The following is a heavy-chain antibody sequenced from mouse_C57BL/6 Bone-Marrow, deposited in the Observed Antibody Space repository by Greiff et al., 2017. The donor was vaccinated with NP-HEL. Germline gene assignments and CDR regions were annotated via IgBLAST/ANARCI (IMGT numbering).Heavy chain of an antibody. CDR3: ERERVYYGSSFYWYCDV. Sequence: QVQLQQSGAELARPGASVKMSCKASGYTFTSYTMHWVKQRPGQGLAWIGYINPSSGYTKYNQKFKDKATLTADKSSSTAYLQLSSLTSEDSAVYYCERERVYYGSSFYWYCDVWGTGTTVTVSS. J-gene: IGHJ1*03. CDR2: INPSSGYT. CDR1: GYTFTSYT. V-gene: IGHV1-4*01. D-gene: IGHD1-1*01.